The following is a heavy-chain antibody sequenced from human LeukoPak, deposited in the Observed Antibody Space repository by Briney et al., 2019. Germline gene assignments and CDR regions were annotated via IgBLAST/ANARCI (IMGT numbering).Heavy chain of an antibody. CDR3: AKGRCSSTSCYTIGYGSGSYFDY. D-gene: IGHD2-2*02. J-gene: IGHJ4*02. Sequence: PGGSLRLSCAASGFTFSSYGMHWVRQAPGKGLEWVAFIRYDGSNKYYADSVKGRFTISRDNSKNTLYLQMNSLRAEDTAVYYCAKGRCSSTSCYTIGYGSGSYFDYWGQGTLVTASS. CDR2: IRYDGSNK. CDR1: GFTFSSYG. V-gene: IGHV3-30*02.